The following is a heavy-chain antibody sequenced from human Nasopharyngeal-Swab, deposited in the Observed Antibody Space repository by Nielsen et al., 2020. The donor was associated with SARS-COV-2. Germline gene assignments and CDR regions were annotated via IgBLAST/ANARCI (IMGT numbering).Heavy chain of an antibody. CDR3: ATATVVAATTTSINLHYYYYGMDV. J-gene: IGHJ6*02. V-gene: IGHV1-24*01. CDR2: FDPEDGET. CDR1: GYTLTTYA. Sequence: ASVKVSCKASGYTLTTYAMHWVRQAPGKGLEWMGGFDPEDGETIYAQKFQGRVTMTEDTSTDTAYMELSSLRSEDTAVYYCATATVVAATTTSINLHYYYYGMDVWGQGTTVTVSS. D-gene: IGHD2-15*01.